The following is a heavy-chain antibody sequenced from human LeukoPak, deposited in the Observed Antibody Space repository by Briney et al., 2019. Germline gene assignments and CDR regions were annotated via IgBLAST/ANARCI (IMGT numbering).Heavy chain of an antibody. CDR1: GFTFSSYS. J-gene: IGHJ4*02. D-gene: IGHD2-2*01. V-gene: IGHV3-21*01. CDR3: ARDRGIVLVPAVDYFDY. CDR2: ISSSSSYI. Sequence: AGGSLRLSCAASGFTFSSYSMNWVRQAPGKGREWGSSISSSSSYIYYADSVKARFTISRDNAKNSLYLQMNSLRAEDTAVYYRARDRGIVLVPAVDYFDYWGQGTLVTVSS.